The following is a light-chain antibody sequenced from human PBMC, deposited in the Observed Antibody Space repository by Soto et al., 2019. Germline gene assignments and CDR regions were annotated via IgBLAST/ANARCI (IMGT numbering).Light chain of an antibody. V-gene: IGKV3-11*01. CDR1: QSVSTK. Sequence: EIVMTQSPATLSVSPGERVTLSCRASQSVSTKLAWYQQKPGQAPRILIYDASTRATGIPARFSGSGSGTDFTLTISSLEPEDFGIFYCLQRADWPKITFGQGTRLEIK. CDR3: LQRADWPKIT. CDR2: DAS. J-gene: IGKJ5*01.